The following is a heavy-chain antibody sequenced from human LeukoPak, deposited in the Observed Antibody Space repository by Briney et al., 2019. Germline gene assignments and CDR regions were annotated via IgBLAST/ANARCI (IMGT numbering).Heavy chain of an antibody. CDR3: ARERIAARGFDP. CDR2: IKQDGSEK. Sequence: PGGSLRLSCAASGFTFSSYWMSWVRQAPGKGLEWVANIKQDGSEKYYVDSVKGRFTISRDNSKNTLYLQMGSLRAEDMAVYYCARERIAARGFDPWGQGTLVTVSS. D-gene: IGHD6-25*01. CDR1: GFTFSSYW. V-gene: IGHV3-7*01. J-gene: IGHJ5*02.